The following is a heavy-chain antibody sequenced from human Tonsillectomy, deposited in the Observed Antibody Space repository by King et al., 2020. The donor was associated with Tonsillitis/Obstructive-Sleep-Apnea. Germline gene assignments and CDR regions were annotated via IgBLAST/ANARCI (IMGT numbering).Heavy chain of an antibody. D-gene: IGHD3-22*01. V-gene: IGHV1-69*04. CDR3: ARGTNYYGSSGDYDAFDI. CDR1: GGTFSSYA. J-gene: IGHJ3*02. Sequence: QLVQSGAEVKKPGSSVKVSCKASGGTFSSYAISWVRQAPGQGLEWMGRIIPILGIANYAQKFQGRVTITADKSTSTAYMELSSLRSEDTAVYYCARGTNYYGSSGDYDAFDIWGQGTMVTVSS. CDR2: IIPILGIA.